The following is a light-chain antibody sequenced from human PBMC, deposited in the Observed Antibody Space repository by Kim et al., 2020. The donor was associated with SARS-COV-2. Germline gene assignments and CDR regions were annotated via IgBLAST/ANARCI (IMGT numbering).Light chain of an antibody. CDR2: DVS. Sequence: SVTISCTGTISDVGGYNYVSWYQQHPGKAPKLMLYDVSKRPSGVPDRFSGSKSGNTASLTISGLQAEDEADYYCCSYAGSYTFYVFGTGTKVTVL. V-gene: IGLV2-11*01. J-gene: IGLJ1*01. CDR1: ISDVGGYNY. CDR3: CSYAGSYTFYV.